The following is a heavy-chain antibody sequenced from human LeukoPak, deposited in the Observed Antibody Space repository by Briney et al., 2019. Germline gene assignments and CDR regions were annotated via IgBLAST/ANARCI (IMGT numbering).Heavy chain of an antibody. J-gene: IGHJ4*02. CDR1: GFTFSSYS. CDR3: ASYGSGSYYNMDY. V-gene: IGHV3-21*01. Sequence: GSLRLSCAASGFTFSSYSMNWVRQAPGKGLEWVSSISSSSSSYIYYADSVKGRFTISRDNAKNSLYLQMNSLRAEDTAVYYCASYGSGSYYNMDYWGQGTLVTVSS. D-gene: IGHD3-10*01. CDR2: ISSSSSSYI.